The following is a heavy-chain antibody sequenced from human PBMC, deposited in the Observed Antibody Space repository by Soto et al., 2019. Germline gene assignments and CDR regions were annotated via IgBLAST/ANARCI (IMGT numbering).Heavy chain of an antibody. J-gene: IGHJ6*02. CDR2: INSDGSST. V-gene: IGHV3-74*01. CDR1: GFTFSRYW. Sequence: GGSLRLSCAASGFTFSRYWMHWVRQAPGKGLVWVSRINSDGSSTSYADSVKGRFTISRDNAKNTLYLQMNSLRAEDTAVYYCARESDTMIVVVTGMDVWGQGTTVTVSS. D-gene: IGHD3-22*01. CDR3: ARESDTMIVVVTGMDV.